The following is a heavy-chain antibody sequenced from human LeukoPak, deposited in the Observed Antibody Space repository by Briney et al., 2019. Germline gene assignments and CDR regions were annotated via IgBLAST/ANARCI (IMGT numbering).Heavy chain of an antibody. V-gene: IGHV4-39*07. CDR3: ARETAAGTKGVFDY. CDR1: GGSISSSNYY. D-gene: IGHD6-13*01. CDR2: IYYSGST. J-gene: IGHJ4*02. Sequence: PSETLSLTCTVSGGSISSSNYYWGWIRQPPGKGLEWIGSIYYSGSTYYNPSLKSRVTISVDTSKNQFSLKLTSVTAADTAVYYCARETAAGTKGVFDYWGQGTLVTVSS.